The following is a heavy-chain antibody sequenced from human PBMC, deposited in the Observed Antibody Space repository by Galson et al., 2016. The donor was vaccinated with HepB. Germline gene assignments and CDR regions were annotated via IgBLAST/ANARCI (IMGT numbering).Heavy chain of an antibody. J-gene: IGHJ4*02. Sequence: QSGAEVKKPGESLRISCRGSGYTFTNYWIGWVRQMPGKRLEWMGNIYPHDSDTRYSPTFQGQVTMSADSSINTAYLQWSSLKASDNAMYYCARLNPEFYYNSSGYVEFWGQGTLVTVSS. CDR3: ARLNPEFYYNSSGYVEF. CDR2: IYPHDSDT. D-gene: IGHD3-22*01. CDR1: GYTFTNYW. V-gene: IGHV5-51*01.